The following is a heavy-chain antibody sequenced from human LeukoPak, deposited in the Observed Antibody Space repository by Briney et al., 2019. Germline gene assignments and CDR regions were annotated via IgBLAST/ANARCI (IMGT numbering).Heavy chain of an antibody. J-gene: IGHJ4*02. D-gene: IGHD4-17*01. CDR1: GASISGDY. Sequence: SETLSLTCTVSGASISGDYWSWIRQPPGKGLEWIAYIYYNGRTNYNPSLQSRVTISVDTSNNRFSLKLSSVTAADTAVYYCARGRPYGLNDYWGQGTLVTVSS. CDR2: IYYNGRT. CDR3: ARGRPYGLNDY. V-gene: IGHV4-59*08.